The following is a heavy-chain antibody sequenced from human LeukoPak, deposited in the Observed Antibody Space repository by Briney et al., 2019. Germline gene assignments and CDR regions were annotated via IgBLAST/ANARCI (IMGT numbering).Heavy chain of an antibody. D-gene: IGHD2-8*02. V-gene: IGHV3-7*01. CDR1: GFTFSSYW. Sequence: PGGSLRLSCAASGFTFSSYWMSWVRQAPGKGLEWVANIKQDGSEKYYVDSVKGRFTISRDNAKNSLYLQMNSLRAEDTAVYYCARVAGEWGMPNWFDPWGQGTLVTVSS. J-gene: IGHJ5*02. CDR2: IKQDGSEK. CDR3: ARVAGEWGMPNWFDP.